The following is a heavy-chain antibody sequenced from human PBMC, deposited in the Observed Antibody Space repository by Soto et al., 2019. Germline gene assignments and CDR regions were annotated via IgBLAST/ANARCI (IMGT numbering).Heavy chain of an antibody. CDR1: GFPFSSYD. Sequence: EVQLAESGEALANLGGPLRLPCLPSGFPFSSYDMQWVRQAPGKGLKYVSSISSNGGTTYYGNSVKGRFTISRDNSKNTLYLQMGSLRAEDMAVYYCVRRVSGNYDYWGQGTLVTVSS. CDR2: ISSNGGTT. CDR3: VRRVSGNYDY. V-gene: IGHV3-64*01. J-gene: IGHJ4*02. D-gene: IGHD1-7*01.